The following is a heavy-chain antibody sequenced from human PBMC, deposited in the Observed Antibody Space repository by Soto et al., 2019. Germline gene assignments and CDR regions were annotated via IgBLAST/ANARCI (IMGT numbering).Heavy chain of an antibody. V-gene: IGHV4-39*01. CDR1: GGSISSSSYY. CDR3: ARRGDETRFLEWLLSTETGDYFDY. D-gene: IGHD3-3*01. CDR2: IYYSGST. Sequence: SETLSLTCTVSGGSISSSSYYWGWIRQPPGKGLEWIGSIYYSGSTYYNPSLKSRVTISVDTSKNQFSLKLSSVTAADTAVYYCARRGDETRFLEWLLSTETGDYFDYWGQGTLVTVSS. J-gene: IGHJ4*02.